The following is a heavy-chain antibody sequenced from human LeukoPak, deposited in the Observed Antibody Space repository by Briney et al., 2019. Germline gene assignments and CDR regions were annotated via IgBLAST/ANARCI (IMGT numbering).Heavy chain of an antibody. V-gene: IGHV3-23*01. CDR1: GFSFGSFA. CDR3: AKGPAKYSGYDYFEY. Sequence: PGGSLRLSCAASGFSFGSFAMSWVRQAPGKGLEWVSVISGLGDSTNYAESVKGRFTISRDNSKNTVYLLMNSLRGEDTAVYYCAKGPAKYSGYDYFEYWGQGTLVTVSS. J-gene: IGHJ4*02. CDR2: ISGLGDST. D-gene: IGHD5-12*01.